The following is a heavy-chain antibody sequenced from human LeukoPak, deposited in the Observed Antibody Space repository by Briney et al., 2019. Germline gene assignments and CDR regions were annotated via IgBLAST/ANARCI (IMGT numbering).Heavy chain of an antibody. D-gene: IGHD2-15*01. CDR2: IKQDGSEK. Sequence: GGSLRLSCAASGFTFSSYIMNWVRQAPGKGLEWVANIKQDGSEKYYADSVKGRFTISRDNAKNSLSLQMNTLRAEDTAVYYCARWTLDSGYYHIDYWGQGTLVTVSS. J-gene: IGHJ4*02. CDR1: GFTFSSYI. CDR3: ARWTLDSGYYHIDY. V-gene: IGHV3-7*01.